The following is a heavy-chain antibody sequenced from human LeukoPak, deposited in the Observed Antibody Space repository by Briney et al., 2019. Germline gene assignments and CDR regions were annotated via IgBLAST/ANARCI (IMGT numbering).Heavy chain of an antibody. CDR2: ISSSGSTI. J-gene: IGHJ6*03. CDR1: GFTFSDYY. Sequence: GGSLRLSCAASGFTFSDYYMSWIRQAPGKGLEWVSYISSSGSTIYYADAVKGRFTISRDNSKNSLYLQMNSLRAEDTAVYYCARDPHGDYYYYYMDVWGKGTTVTVSS. V-gene: IGHV3-11*04. CDR3: ARDPHGDYYYYYMDV. D-gene: IGHD4-17*01.